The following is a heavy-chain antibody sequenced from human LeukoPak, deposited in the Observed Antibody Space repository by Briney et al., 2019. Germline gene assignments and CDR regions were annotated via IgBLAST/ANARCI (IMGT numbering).Heavy chain of an antibody. J-gene: IGHJ5*02. Sequence: PSETLSLTCTVCGGSISSYYGCGLRQPPGKGLELIGYIYYSRSTNYNPSLKSRVTISVDTSKTQFALKLSSVTAADTAGYYCARGGVDWFDLWGQGTLVSVSS. CDR1: GGSISSYY. D-gene: IGHD3-3*01. CDR2: IYYSRST. V-gene: IGHV4-59*08. CDR3: ARGGVDWFDL.